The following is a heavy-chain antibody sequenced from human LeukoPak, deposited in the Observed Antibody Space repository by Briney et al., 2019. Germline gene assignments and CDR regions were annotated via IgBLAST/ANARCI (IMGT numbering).Heavy chain of an antibody. Sequence: GGSLRLSCAASGFTFSNYGIHWVRQAPGKGLEWVAVIYDDGSKEYFADSVKGRFTISRDNSKNTVPLQMNRLRVEDTAVFYCARDFKSGYVDSWGQGTLVSVSS. D-gene: IGHD3-3*01. CDR1: GFTFSNYG. V-gene: IGHV3-33*01. J-gene: IGHJ4*02. CDR3: ARDFKSGYVDS. CDR2: IYDDGSKE.